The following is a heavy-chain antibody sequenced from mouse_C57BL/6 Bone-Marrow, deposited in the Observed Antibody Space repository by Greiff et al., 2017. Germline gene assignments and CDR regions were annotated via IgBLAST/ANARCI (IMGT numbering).Heavy chain of an antibody. CDR1: GFNIKDDY. D-gene: IGHD2-3*01. J-gene: IGHJ2*01. CDR2: IDLEIGDT. V-gene: IGHV14-4*01. CDR3: SSFDGNYFDF. Sequence: VHLQQSGAELVRPGASVKLSCTASGFNIKDDYIHWVKQRPEQGLEWIGWIDLEIGDTEYASKFQGKATITSDTSSNTAYLQLSSLTSEDTAVYYCSSFDGNYFDFWGQGTPLTVAS.